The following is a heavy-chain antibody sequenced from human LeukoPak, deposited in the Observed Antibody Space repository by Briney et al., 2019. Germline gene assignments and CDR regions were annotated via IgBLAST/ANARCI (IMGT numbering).Heavy chain of an antibody. CDR3: VRSYSSGWYEAFDI. CDR1: GGSISSSSYY. D-gene: IGHD6-19*01. V-gene: IGHV4-39*01. J-gene: IGHJ3*02. CDR2: IYYSGST. Sequence: SETLSLTFTVSGGSISSSSYYWGWIRQPPGKGLEWIGSIYYSGSTYYNPSLKSRVTISVDTSKNQFSLKLSSVTAADTAVYYCVRSYSSGWYEAFDIWGQGTMVTVSS.